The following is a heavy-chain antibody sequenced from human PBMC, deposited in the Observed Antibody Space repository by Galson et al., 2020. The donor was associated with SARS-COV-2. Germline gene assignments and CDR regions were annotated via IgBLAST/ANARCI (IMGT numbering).Heavy chain of an antibody. D-gene: IGHD5-18*01. Sequence: ASVKVSCKASGYTFLNFGFNWVRQPPGQGLEWMGWINVDTRDTNYARKFRGRVTMTTDTSTSTVYMELRTLRSDDTAVYYCARDQGSYSSSSMKYWGQGTLVTVSA. CDR3: ARDQGSYSSSSMKY. CDR1: GYTFLNFG. J-gene: IGHJ4*02. V-gene: IGHV1-18*04. CDR2: INVDTRDT.